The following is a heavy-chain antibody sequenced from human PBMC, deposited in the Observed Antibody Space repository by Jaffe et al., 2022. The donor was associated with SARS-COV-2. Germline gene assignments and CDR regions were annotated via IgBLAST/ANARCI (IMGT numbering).Heavy chain of an antibody. Sequence: QVQLVESGGGVVQPGRSLRLSCAASGFTFSSYAMHWVRQAPGKGLEWVAVISYDGSNKYYADSVKGRFTISRDNSKNTLYLQMNSLRAEDTAVYYCARDPLVYCSGGSCLGGMDVWGQGTTVTVSS. V-gene: IGHV3-30-3*01. J-gene: IGHJ6*02. CDR1: GFTFSSYA. CDR2: ISYDGSNK. D-gene: IGHD2-15*01. CDR3: ARDPLVYCSGGSCLGGMDV.